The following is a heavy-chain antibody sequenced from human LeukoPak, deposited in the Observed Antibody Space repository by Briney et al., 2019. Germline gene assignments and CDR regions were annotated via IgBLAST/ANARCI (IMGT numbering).Heavy chain of an antibody. Sequence: GGSLRLSCAASGFTFSSYEMNWVRQAPGKGLEWVSYISSSGSTIYYADPVKGRFTISRDNAKNSLYLQMNGLRAEDTAVYYCARYYDFWSGYYRDWGQGTLVTVSS. D-gene: IGHD3-3*01. V-gene: IGHV3-48*03. CDR1: GFTFSSYE. CDR2: ISSSGSTI. CDR3: ARYYDFWSGYYRD. J-gene: IGHJ4*02.